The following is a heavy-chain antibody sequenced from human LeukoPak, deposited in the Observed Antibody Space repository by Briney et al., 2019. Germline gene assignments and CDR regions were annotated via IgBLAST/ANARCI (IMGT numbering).Heavy chain of an antibody. CDR1: GFTFSSYA. CDR3: AQSSGWNLYYFDY. V-gene: IGHV3-23*01. Sequence: GGSLRLSCAASGFTFSSYAMSWVRQAPGEGLEWVSAISGSGGSTYYADSVKGRFTISRDNSKNTLYLQMNSLRAEDTAVYYCAQSSGWNLYYFDYWGQGTLVTVSS. CDR2: ISGSGGST. D-gene: IGHD6-19*01. J-gene: IGHJ4*02.